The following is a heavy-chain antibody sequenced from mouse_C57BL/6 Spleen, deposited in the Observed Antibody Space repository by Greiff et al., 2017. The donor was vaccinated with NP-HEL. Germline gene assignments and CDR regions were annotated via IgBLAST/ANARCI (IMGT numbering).Heavy chain of an antibody. Sequence: EVKLMVSGGGLVKPGGSLKLSCAASGFTFSDYGMHWVRLAPEKGLEWVAYISSGSSTIYYADTVKGRFTISRDNAKKTLFLQITSLRSEDTAMYYCARGALGRMDYWGQGTSVTVSS. V-gene: IGHV5-17*01. D-gene: IGHD4-1*01. CDR1: GFTFSDYG. CDR2: ISSGSSTI. CDR3: ARGALGRMDY. J-gene: IGHJ4*01.